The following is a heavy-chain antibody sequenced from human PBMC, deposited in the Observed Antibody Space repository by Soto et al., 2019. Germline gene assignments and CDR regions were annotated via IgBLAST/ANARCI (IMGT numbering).Heavy chain of an antibody. V-gene: IGHV3-53*01. CDR1: GFTVSTNY. CDR2: IYTGGTT. CDR3: ARLLSDGFNNSLWSWDY. D-gene: IGHD6-13*01. J-gene: IGHJ4*02. Sequence: QPGGSLRLSCAASGFTVSTNYMGWVRQAPGEGLEWVSVIYTGGTTHYADSVKGRFTISRDNSKNTLYLQLNTLRVEDTAVYYCARLLSDGFNNSLWSWDYWGQGTLVTVSS.